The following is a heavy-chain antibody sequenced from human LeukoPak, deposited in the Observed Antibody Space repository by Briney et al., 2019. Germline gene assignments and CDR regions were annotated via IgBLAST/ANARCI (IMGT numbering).Heavy chain of an antibody. CDR1: GFTFSSYG. V-gene: IGHV3-48*04. CDR2: ISSSGSTI. J-gene: IGHJ5*02. D-gene: IGHD2-21*02. Sequence: GGSLRLSCAASGFTFSSYGMNWVRQAPGKGLEWVSYISSSGSTIYYADSVKGRFTISRDNAKNSLYLQMNSLRAEDTAVYYCAREGDFGWFDPWGQGTLVTVSS. CDR3: AREGDFGWFDP.